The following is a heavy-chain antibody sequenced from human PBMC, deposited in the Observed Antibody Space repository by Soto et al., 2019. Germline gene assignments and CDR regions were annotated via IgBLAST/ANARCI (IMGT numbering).Heavy chain of an antibody. CDR2: INHSGST. V-gene: IGHV4-34*01. J-gene: IGHJ4*02. Sequence: SETLSLTCAVYGGSFSGYYWSWIRQPPGKGLEWIGEINHSGSTNYNPSLKSRVTISVDTSKNQFSLNLSSVTAADTAVYYCARGGGSNTDAAMVPFDYWGQGTLVTVSS. CDR1: GGSFSGYY. CDR3: ARGGGSNTDAAMVPFDY. D-gene: IGHD5-18*01.